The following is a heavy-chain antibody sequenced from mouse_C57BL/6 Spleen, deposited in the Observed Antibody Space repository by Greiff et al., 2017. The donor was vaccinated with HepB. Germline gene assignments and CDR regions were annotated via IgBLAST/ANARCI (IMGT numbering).Heavy chain of an antibody. CDR2: ISGGGGNT. CDR3: ASHNWDGYFDV. Sequence: EVQVVESGGGLVKPGGSLKLSCAASGFTFSSYTMSWVRQTPEKRLEWVATISGGGGNTYYPDSVKGRFTISRDNAKNTLYLQMSSLRSEDTALYYCASHNWDGYFDVWGTGTTVTVSS. J-gene: IGHJ1*03. D-gene: IGHD4-1*01. V-gene: IGHV5-9*01. CDR1: GFTFSSYT.